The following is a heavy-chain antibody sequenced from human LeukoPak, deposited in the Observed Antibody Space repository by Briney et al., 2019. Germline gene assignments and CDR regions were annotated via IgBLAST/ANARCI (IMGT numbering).Heavy chain of an antibody. D-gene: IGHD3-16*02. Sequence: GGSLRLSCAASGFTFSSYVMSWVRQTPGKGLEWVSLIIGSGNSIHYADSVKGRFTVSRDNFKNTVFLQLNNLRPEDTAVYYCAKHGDNVWGSFRFGLDSWGQGTLVTVSS. CDR1: GFTFSSYV. V-gene: IGHV3-23*01. CDR2: IIGSGNSI. CDR3: AKHGDNVWGSFRFGLDS. J-gene: IGHJ4*02.